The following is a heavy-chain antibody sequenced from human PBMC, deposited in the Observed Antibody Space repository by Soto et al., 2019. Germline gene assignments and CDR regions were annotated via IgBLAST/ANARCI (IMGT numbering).Heavy chain of an antibody. Sequence: PSETLSLTCTVSGGSISSYYWSWIRQPPGKGLEWIGYIYYSGSTNYNPSLKSRVTISVDTSKNQFSLKLSSVTAADTAVYYCARLISTYDFWSGSEVYFDYWSQGTLVTVS. D-gene: IGHD3-3*01. CDR2: IYYSGST. CDR1: GGSISSYY. J-gene: IGHJ4*02. V-gene: IGHV4-59*08. CDR3: ARLISTYDFWSGSEVYFDY.